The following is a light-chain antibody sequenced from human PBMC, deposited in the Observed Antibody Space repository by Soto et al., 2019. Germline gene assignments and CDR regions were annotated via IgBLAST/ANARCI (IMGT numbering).Light chain of an antibody. CDR3: QHHNSYSEA. J-gene: IGKJ1*01. CDR2: KAS. Sequence: DIQMTQSPSTLSGSVGDRVTITCRASQTISSWLAWYQQKPGKAPKLLIYKASTLKSGVPSRFSGSGSGTEFTLTISSLQPDHFATYYCQHHNSYSEAFGQANNVDMK. V-gene: IGKV1-5*03. CDR1: QTISSW.